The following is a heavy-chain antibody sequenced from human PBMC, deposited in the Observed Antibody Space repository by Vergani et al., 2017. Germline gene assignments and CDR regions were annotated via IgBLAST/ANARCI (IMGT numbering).Heavy chain of an antibody. Sequence: QLQESGPRLVKPSETLSLTCGVHDASDSRYFWNWIRQSPGKGLEWMGEINHSGSAVYNPSLKSRLTVSLDKSKNQIFLKVKSVTAADSAVYYCARCLMGESYRFDSWGPGTPVTVSP. CDR2: INHSGSA. V-gene: IGHV4-34*10. CDR3: ARCLMGESYRFDS. J-gene: IGHJ4*02. CDR1: DASDSRYF. D-gene: IGHD3-16*02.